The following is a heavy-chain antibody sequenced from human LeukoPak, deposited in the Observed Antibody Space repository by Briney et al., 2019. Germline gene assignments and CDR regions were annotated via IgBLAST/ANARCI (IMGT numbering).Heavy chain of an antibody. CDR3: ARLTYSNSSPFDY. Sequence: PSETLSLTCTVSGGSISSYYWSWIRQPPGKGLEWIGYIYTSGTTNYNPSLKSRVTISVGMSQNQFSLKLSSVTAADTAVYYCARLTYSNSSPFDYWGQGTLVTVSS. CDR2: IYTSGTT. CDR1: GGSISSYY. J-gene: IGHJ4*02. V-gene: IGHV4-4*09. D-gene: IGHD6-6*01.